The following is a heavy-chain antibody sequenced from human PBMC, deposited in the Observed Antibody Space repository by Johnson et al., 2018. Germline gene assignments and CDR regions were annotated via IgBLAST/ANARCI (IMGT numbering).Heavy chain of an antibody. Sequence: VQLVQSGGGLVQPGGSLRLSCAASGFTFSSYAMSWVRQAPGKGLEWVSAISGSGGSTYYADSVKGRFTISRDNSKNTLYLQMNSLRAEDTAVYYLAKRFMQQLGFYYYYYMDVWGKGTTVTVSS. V-gene: IGHV3-23*04. CDR1: GFTFSSYA. CDR3: AKRFMQQLGFYYYYYMDV. J-gene: IGHJ6*03. CDR2: ISGSGGST. D-gene: IGHD6-13*01.